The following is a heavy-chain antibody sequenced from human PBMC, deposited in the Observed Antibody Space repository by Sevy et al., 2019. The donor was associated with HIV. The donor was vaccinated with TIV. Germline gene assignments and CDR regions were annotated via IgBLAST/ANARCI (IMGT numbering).Heavy chain of an antibody. V-gene: IGHV3-30-3*01. CDR3: TRDAGYSIAWSPSDY. CDR1: GLTFSSHA. Sequence: GGSLRLSCAASGLTFSSHAMHWVRQAPGKGLEWVAVISSAGSNKYYADSVKGRFTISRDNPKNTLYLQMNSLRPEDTAVYDCTRDAGYSIAWSPSDYWGQGTLVTVSS. CDR2: ISSAGSNK. D-gene: IGHD6-19*01. J-gene: IGHJ4*02.